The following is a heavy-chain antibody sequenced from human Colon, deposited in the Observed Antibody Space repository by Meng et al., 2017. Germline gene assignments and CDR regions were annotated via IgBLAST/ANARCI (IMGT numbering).Heavy chain of an antibody. CDR3: ARWYQLLNWFDP. CDR1: GGSMSSGDYF. Sequence: VQLQESGPGLGEPSHTLSLTCTVSGGSMSSGDYFWSWIRQPPGKGLEWIGCISYSGSTYYDPSLKSRITISVDTSKNQFSLKLSSVTAADTAVYYCARWYQLLNWFDPWGQGTLVTV. V-gene: IGHV4-30-4*01. D-gene: IGHD2-2*01. J-gene: IGHJ5*02. CDR2: ISYSGST.